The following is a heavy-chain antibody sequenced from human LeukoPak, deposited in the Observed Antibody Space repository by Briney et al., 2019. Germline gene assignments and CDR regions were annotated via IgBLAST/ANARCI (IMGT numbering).Heavy chain of an antibody. J-gene: IGHJ4*02. V-gene: IGHV4-31*03. Sequence: SETLSLTCTVSGGSISSGGYYWSWIRQHPGKGLEWIGYIYYSGSTYYNPSLKSRVTISVDTSKNQFSLKLSSVTAADTAVYYCAREGWLYDSSGYQYYFDYWGQGTLVTVSS. CDR2: IYYSGST. CDR3: AREGWLYDSSGYQYYFDY. CDR1: GGSISSGGYY. D-gene: IGHD3-22*01.